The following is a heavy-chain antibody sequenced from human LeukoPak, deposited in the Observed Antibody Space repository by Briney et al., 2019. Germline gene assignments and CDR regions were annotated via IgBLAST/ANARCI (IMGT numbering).Heavy chain of an antibody. D-gene: IGHD3-22*01. CDR2: ISYDGSNK. J-gene: IGHJ4*02. CDR1: GFTFGSYA. CDR3: ARAYYYDSSGYSDY. Sequence: GGSLRLSCAASGFTFGSYAMSWVRQAPGKGLEWVAVISYDGSNKYYADSVKGRFTISRDNSKNTLYLQMNSLRAEDTAVYYCARAYYYDSSGYSDYWGQGILVTVSS. V-gene: IGHV3-30-3*01.